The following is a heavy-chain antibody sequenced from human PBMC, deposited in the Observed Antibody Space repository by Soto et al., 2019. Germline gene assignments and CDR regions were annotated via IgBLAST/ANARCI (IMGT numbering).Heavy chain of an antibody. V-gene: IGHV3-21*01. D-gene: IGHD3-3*01. CDR3: ARDAPTTYYDFWSGYDYYYYGMDV. Sequence: EVQLVESGGGLVKPGGSLRLSCAASGFTFSSYSMNWVRQAPGKGLEWVSSISSSSSYIYYADSVKGRFTISRDNAKNSLYLQMNSLRAEDTAVYYCARDAPTTYYDFWSGYDYYYYGMDVWGQGTTVTVSS. CDR2: ISSSSSYI. CDR1: GFTFSSYS. J-gene: IGHJ6*02.